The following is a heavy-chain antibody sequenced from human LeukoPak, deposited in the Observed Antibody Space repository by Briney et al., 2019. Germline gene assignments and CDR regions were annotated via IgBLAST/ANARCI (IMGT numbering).Heavy chain of an antibody. CDR2: IYYSGST. CDR3: ARGAGYSYGYCAFDI. V-gene: IGHV4-59*01. J-gene: IGHJ3*02. Sequence: SETLSLTCTVSGGSISSYYWSWIRQPPGKGLEWIGYIYYSGSTNYNPSLKSRVTISVDTSKNQFSLKLSSVTAADTAVYYCARGAGYSYGYCAFDIWGQGTMVTVSS. CDR1: GGSISSYY. D-gene: IGHD5-18*01.